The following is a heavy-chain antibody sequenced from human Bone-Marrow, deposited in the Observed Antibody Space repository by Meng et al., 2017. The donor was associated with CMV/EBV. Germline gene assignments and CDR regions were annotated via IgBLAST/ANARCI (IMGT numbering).Heavy chain of an antibody. CDR2: ISSSSSYI. CDR1: GFTFSSYS. D-gene: IGHD3-3*01. CDR3: ARNMYDFWSGYPLFCYYYGMDV. Sequence: GGSLRLSCAASGFTFSSYSMNWVRQAPGKGLEWVSSISSSSSYIYYADSVKGRFTISRNNAKNSPYLQMNSQRAEDTAVYYCARNMYDFWSGYPLFCYYYGMDVWGQGTTVTVSS. V-gene: IGHV3-21*01. J-gene: IGHJ6*02.